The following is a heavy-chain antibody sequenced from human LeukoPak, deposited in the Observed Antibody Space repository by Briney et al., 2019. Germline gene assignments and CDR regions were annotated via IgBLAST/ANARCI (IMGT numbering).Heavy chain of an antibody. J-gene: IGHJ3*02. CDR2: ITYDGSNK. V-gene: IGHV3-30*18. Sequence: GRSLRLSCAASGFTFSSYGMHWVRQAPGKGLEWVAVITYDGSNKYYADSVKGRFTISRDNSKNTLYLQMNSLRAEDTAVYYCAKELYDSSGYYFEGAFDIWGQGTMVTVSS. CDR3: AKELYDSSGYYFEGAFDI. CDR1: GFTFSSYG. D-gene: IGHD3-22*01.